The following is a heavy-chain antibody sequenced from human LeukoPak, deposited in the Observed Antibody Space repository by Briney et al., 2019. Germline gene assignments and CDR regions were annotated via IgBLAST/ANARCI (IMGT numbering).Heavy chain of an antibody. CDR3: ARYSSGFGDYYDSSGYYYFDY. Sequence: GESLKISCKGSGYSFTSHWIGWVRQMPGKGLEWMGIIYPGDSDTRYSPSFQGQVTISADKSISTAYLQWSSLKASDTAMYYCARYSSGFGDYYDSSGYYYFDYWGQGTLVTVSS. D-gene: IGHD3-22*01. CDR1: GYSFTSHW. V-gene: IGHV5-51*01. J-gene: IGHJ4*02. CDR2: IYPGDSDT.